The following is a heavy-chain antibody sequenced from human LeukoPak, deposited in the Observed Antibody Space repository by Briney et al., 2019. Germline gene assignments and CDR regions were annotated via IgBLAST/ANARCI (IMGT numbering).Heavy chain of an antibody. J-gene: IGHJ3*02. D-gene: IGHD4-11*01. Sequence: GGSLRLSCAASGFTFSSYSMNWVRQAPGKGLEWVSSITNNSSYKYYADSVKGRFTISRDNAKNSLYLQMNSLRAEDTAVYYCARNDYSNGDAFDIWGQGTMVTVSS. CDR2: ITNNSSYK. V-gene: IGHV3-21*01. CDR1: GFTFSSYS. CDR3: ARNDYSNGDAFDI.